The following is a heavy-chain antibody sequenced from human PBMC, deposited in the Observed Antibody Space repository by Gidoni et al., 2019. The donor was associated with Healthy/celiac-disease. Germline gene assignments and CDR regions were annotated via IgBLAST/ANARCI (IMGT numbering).Heavy chain of an antibody. CDR1: GGSISSSSYY. CDR3: ARYGSSWYPYYYYYGMDV. CDR2: IYYSGST. J-gene: IGHJ6*02. D-gene: IGHD6-13*01. V-gene: IGHV4-39*01. Sequence: QLQLQESGPGLVKPSETLSLTCTVSGGSISSSSYYWGWIRQPPGKGLEWIGSIYYSGSTYYNPSLKSRVTISVDTSKNQFSLKLSSVTAADTAVYYCARYGSSWYPYYYYYGMDVWGQGTTVTVSS.